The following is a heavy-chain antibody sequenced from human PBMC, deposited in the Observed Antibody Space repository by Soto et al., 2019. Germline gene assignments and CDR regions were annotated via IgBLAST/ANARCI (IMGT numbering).Heavy chain of an antibody. Sequence: GGSLRLSCTASGFTFSSYWMSWVRQAPGKGLEWVANIKQDGSDKKYVDSVKGRFTISRDNAKNSLYLQTNSLRAEVTAVYYCSRGRRAVARTYNYYYMDVWGKGTTVTVSS. D-gene: IGHD6-19*01. CDR3: SRGRRAVARTYNYYYMDV. CDR1: GFTFSSYW. J-gene: IGHJ6*03. CDR2: IKQDGSDK. V-gene: IGHV3-7*01.